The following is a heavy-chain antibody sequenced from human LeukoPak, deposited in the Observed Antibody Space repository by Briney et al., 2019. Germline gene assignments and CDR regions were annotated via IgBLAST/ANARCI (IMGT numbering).Heavy chain of an antibody. CDR3: ATSGYCSSTSCDAFDI. D-gene: IGHD2-2*01. CDR1: CYRFTSYW. V-gene: IGHV5-51*01. J-gene: IGHJ3*02. Sequence: GASLKISCKGSCYRFTSYWIGWVRPMPGKGLGWMGIIYPGDSDTRYSPSFQGQVTISADKSISTAYLQWSSLKASDTAMYYCATSGYCSSTSCDAFDIWGQGTMVTVSS. CDR2: IYPGDSDT.